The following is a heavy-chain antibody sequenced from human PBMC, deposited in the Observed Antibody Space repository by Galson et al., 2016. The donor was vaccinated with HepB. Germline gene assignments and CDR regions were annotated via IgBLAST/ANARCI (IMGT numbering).Heavy chain of an antibody. Sequence: SLRLSCAVSGFTFSNHAMHWVRQAPGKGLEWVAVISYDGSDKFYGDSVKGRFTISRDNSKNTLELQMNSLRSEDTALYYCAKDREWLRSTSYGIDVWGQGTTVIVSS. CDR3: AKDREWLRSTSYGIDV. V-gene: IGHV3-30*18. J-gene: IGHJ3*01. D-gene: IGHD3-3*01. CDR2: ISYDGSDK. CDR1: GFTFSNHA.